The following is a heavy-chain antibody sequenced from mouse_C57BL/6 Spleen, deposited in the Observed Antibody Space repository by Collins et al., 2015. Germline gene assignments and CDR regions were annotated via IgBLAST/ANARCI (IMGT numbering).Heavy chain of an antibody. CDR2: IDPETGGT. J-gene: IGHJ2*01. CDR3: TTLLLRWRYFDY. V-gene: IGHV1-15*01. CDR1: GYTFTDYE. D-gene: IGHD1-1*01. Sequence: QVQLQQSGAELVRPGASVTLSCKASGYTFTDYEMHWVKQTPVHGLEWIGAIDPETGGTAYNQKFKGKAILTADKSSSTAYMELRSLTSEDSAVYYCTTLLLRWRYFDYWGQGTTLTVSS.